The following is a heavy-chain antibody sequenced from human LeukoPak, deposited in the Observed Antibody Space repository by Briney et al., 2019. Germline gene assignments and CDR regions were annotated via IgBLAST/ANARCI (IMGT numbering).Heavy chain of an antibody. D-gene: IGHD5-18*01. Sequence: GGSLRLSCAASGFTFSSYGMHWVRQAPGKGLECVAVISYDGSNKYYADSVKGRFTISRDNSKNTLYLQMNSLRAEDTAVYYCASMVYNYGYYFEYWGQGTLVTVSS. CDR1: GFTFSSYG. V-gene: IGHV3-30*03. CDR2: ISYDGSNK. CDR3: ASMVYNYGYYFEY. J-gene: IGHJ4*02.